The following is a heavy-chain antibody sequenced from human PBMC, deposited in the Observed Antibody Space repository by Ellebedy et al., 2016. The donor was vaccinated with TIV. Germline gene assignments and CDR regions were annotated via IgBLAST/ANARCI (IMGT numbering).Heavy chain of an antibody. CDR1: GGSLSTDF. V-gene: IGHV4-4*07. CDR3: ARDLSGIDY. D-gene: IGHD2/OR15-2a*01. J-gene: IGHJ4*02. CDR2: VNSRGTT. Sequence: SETLSLTXTVSGGSLSTDFWTWIRQPAGKGLEWFGRVNSRGTTNYSPSLKSRVTMSVDTSKNQFSLKLSSVTAADTAVYYCARDLSGIDYWGQGTLVTVSS.